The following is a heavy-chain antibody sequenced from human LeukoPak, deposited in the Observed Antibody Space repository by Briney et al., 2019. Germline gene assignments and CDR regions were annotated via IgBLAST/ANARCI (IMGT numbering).Heavy chain of an antibody. J-gene: IGHJ5*02. CDR3: ATSRPYYYDSSGYPLNWFDP. D-gene: IGHD3-22*01. V-gene: IGHV3-23*01. CDR1: GFTFSSYG. CDR2: ISGSGGST. Sequence: GGSLRLSCAASGFTFSSYGMHWVRQAPGKGLEWVSAISGSGGSTYYADSVKGRFTISRDNSKNTLYLQMNSLRAEDTAVYYCATSRPYYYDSSGYPLNWFDPWGQGTLVAVSS.